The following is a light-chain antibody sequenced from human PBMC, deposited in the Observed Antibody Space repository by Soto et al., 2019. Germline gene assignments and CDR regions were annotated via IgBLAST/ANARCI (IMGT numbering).Light chain of an antibody. J-gene: IGKJ5*01. CDR2: GAS. CDR1: QSVSSSY. V-gene: IGKV3-20*01. CDR3: QQYGSSPLT. Sequence: EIVLTQSPGTLSLSPGERATLSCRASQSVSSSYLAWYQQKPGQAPRLLIYGASSRATGIPDRFSGSGSGTDVTLTISRLEPDDFAVYYGQQYGSSPLTFGQGTRLEIK.